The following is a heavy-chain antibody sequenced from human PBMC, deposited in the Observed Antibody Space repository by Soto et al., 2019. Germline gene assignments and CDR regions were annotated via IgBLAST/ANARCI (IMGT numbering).Heavy chain of an antibody. V-gene: IGHV1-8*01. CDR2: MNPNSGNT. CDR1: GYTFTSYD. Sequence: ASVKVSCKASGYTFTSYDINWVRQATGQGLEWMGWMNPNSGNTGYAQKFQGRVTMTRNTSISTAYMELSSLRSEDTAVYYCARGDEVATILRYYYYSMDVWGKGTTVTVSS. D-gene: IGHD5-12*01. CDR3: ARGDEVATILRYYYYSMDV. J-gene: IGHJ6*03.